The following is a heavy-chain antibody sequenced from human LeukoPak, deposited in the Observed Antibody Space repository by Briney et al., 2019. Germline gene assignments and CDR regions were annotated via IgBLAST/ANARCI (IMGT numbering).Heavy chain of an antibody. D-gene: IGHD6-19*01. Sequence: PGGSLRLSCAASGFTFSEYSMHWVRQARGKGLEYVSAISTNGGSTYYANSVKGRFTISRDNSRNTLYLQMGSLRAEDMAVYYCARVGASGWFAYWGQGTLVTVSS. V-gene: IGHV3-64*01. CDR2: ISTNGGST. CDR1: GFTFSEYS. J-gene: IGHJ5*01. CDR3: ARVGASGWFAY.